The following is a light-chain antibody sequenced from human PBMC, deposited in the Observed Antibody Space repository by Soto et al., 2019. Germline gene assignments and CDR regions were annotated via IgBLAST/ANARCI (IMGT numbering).Light chain of an antibody. J-gene: IGLJ1*01. Sequence: QSALTQPPSASGSPGQSFAISCTGTSSDVGGYNYVSWYQQHPGKAAKLMIYEVNKRPSGVPDRFSGSKSGNTASLTVSGLQAEDEADYYCSSYAGSSNVFGTGTKVTVL. CDR3: SSYAGSSNV. CDR1: SSDVGGYNY. CDR2: EVN. V-gene: IGLV2-8*01.